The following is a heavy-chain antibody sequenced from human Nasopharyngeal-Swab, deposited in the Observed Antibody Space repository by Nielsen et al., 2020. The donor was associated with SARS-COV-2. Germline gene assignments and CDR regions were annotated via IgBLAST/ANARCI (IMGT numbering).Heavy chain of an antibody. J-gene: IGHJ6*02. D-gene: IGHD2-15*01. CDR2: IIPIFGTA. Sequence: WVRQAPGQGLEWMGGIIPIFGTANYAQKFQGRVTITADESTSTAYMELSSLRSEDTAVYYCAREGVVAVAGSDYYGMGVWGQGTTVTVSS. CDR3: AREGVVAVAGSDYYGMGV. V-gene: IGHV1-69*01.